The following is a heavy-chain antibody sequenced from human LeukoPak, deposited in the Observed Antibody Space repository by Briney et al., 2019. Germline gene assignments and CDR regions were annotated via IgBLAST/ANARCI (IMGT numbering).Heavy chain of an antibody. Sequence: ASVKVSCKASGGTFSSYAISWVRQAPGQGLEWMGRISAYNGNTNYAQKLQGRVTMTTDTSTSTAYMELRSLRSDDTAVYYCARIFSRNWFDPWGQGTLVTVSS. V-gene: IGHV1-18*01. D-gene: IGHD2/OR15-2a*01. CDR3: ARIFSRNWFDP. J-gene: IGHJ5*02. CDR1: GGTFSSYA. CDR2: ISAYNGNT.